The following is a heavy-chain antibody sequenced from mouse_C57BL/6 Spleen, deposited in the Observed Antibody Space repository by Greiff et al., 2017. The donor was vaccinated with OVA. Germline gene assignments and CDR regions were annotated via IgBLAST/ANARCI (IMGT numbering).Heavy chain of an antibody. D-gene: IGHD4-1*01. CDR3: ARKGTGDYFDY. J-gene: IGHJ2*01. Sequence: QVQLQQPGAELVMPGASVKLSCKASGYTFTSYWMHWVKQRPGQGLEWIGEIDPSDSYTNYNQKFKGKSTLTVDKSSSTAYMQLSSLTSEDSAVYYCARKGTGDYFDYWGQGTTLTVSS. V-gene: IGHV1-69*01. CDR1: GYTFTSYW. CDR2: IDPSDSYT.